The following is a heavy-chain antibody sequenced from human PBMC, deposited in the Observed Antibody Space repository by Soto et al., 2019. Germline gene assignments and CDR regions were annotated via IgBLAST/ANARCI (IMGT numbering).Heavy chain of an antibody. D-gene: IGHD1-1*01. CDR3: ARTRVPTGTYYYYYGMDV. CDR2: ISGSGGST. J-gene: IGHJ6*02. Sequence: GGSLRLSCAASGLTFSSYAMSWVRQAPGKGLEWVSAISGSGGSTYYADSVKGRFTISRDNSKNTLYLQMNSLRAEDTAVYYCARTRVPTGTYYYYYGMDVWGQGTTVTVSS. V-gene: IGHV3-23*01. CDR1: GLTFSSYA.